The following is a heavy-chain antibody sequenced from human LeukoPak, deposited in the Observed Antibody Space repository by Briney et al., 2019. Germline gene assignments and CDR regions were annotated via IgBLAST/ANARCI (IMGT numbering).Heavy chain of an antibody. CDR3: ARHYYGSGSYYKGIDY. J-gene: IGHJ4*02. CDR2: VYPGDSDT. V-gene: IGHV5-51*01. Sequence: GESLKISCKGSGYSFTSYWIGWVRQVPGKGLEWMGIVYPGDSDTRYSSSFQGQVTISADKSISTAYLQWRSLKASDTAMYYCARHYYGSGSYYKGIDYWGQGTLVTVSS. D-gene: IGHD3-10*01. CDR1: GYSFTSYW.